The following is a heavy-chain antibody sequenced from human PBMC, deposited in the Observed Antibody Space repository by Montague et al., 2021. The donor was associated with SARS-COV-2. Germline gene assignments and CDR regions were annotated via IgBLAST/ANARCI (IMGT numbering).Heavy chain of an antibody. CDR2: VYYTGST. CDR3: ARSQNICFIANCVNYFDL. Sequence: SETLSLTCEVSGGSIRSYYWSWIRQSPGKGLEWIGYVYYTGSTKYNPSLKPRVTLSLDTPTNHVSLRLNSVTAADTAVYYCARSQNICFIANCVNYFDLWGLGALVTVSS. J-gene: IGHJ4*02. CDR1: GGSIRSYY. V-gene: IGHV4-59*01. D-gene: IGHD1-1*01.